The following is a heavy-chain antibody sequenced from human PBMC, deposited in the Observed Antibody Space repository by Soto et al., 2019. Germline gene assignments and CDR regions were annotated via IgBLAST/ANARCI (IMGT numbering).Heavy chain of an antibody. CDR1: GGSISSSNW. J-gene: IGHJ6*02. V-gene: IGHV4-4*02. CDR3: ARVVGRFLEWLLTPRYYYGMDV. D-gene: IGHD3-3*01. Sequence: QVQLQESGPGLVKPSGTLSLTCAVSGGSISSSNWWSWVRQPPGKGLEWIGEIYHSGSTNYNPSLKSRVTISVDKSKNQFSLKLSSVTAADTAAYYCARVVGRFLEWLLTPRYYYGMDVWGQGTTVTVSS. CDR2: IYHSGST.